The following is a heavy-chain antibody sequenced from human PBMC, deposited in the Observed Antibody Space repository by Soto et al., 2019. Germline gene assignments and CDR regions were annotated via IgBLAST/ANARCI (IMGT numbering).Heavy chain of an antibody. Sequence: QITLKESGPMLVRPTQTLTLTCTFSGFSLSTSGVAVAWIRQPPGEALEWLALIYWDDDRRYNSSLKSRLTITRDTSKVQVVLTMTNIDTMDTATYFCAHSQRGPRDFWGPGILVTVSS. CDR2: IYWDDDR. D-gene: IGHD5-12*01. J-gene: IGHJ4*02. CDR1: GFSLSTSGVA. CDR3: AHSQRGPRDF. V-gene: IGHV2-5*02.